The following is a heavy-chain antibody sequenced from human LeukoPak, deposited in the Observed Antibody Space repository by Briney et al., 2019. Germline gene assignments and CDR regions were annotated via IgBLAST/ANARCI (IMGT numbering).Heavy chain of an antibody. V-gene: IGHV1-2*02. CDR3: ARGGGSNWGLDY. J-gene: IGHJ4*02. D-gene: IGHD7-27*01. CDR1: GYTFTTYY. Sequence: ASLKVSCKASGYTFTTYYIHWVRRAPGQGLEWMGWINPDSGVTESAQKFQGRVSMTRDTSLNTAYMDLSRLRSDDTAVYYCARGGGSNWGLDYWGQGTLVTVSS. CDR2: INPDSGVT.